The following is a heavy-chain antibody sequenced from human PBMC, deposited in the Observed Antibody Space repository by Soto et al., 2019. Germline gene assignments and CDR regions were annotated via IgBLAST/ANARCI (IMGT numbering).Heavy chain of an antibody. CDR2: ISSSSTI. V-gene: IGHV3-48*02. D-gene: IGHD3-22*01. J-gene: IGHJ4*02. Sequence: LRLSCAASGFTFSSYSMNWVRQAPGKGLEWVSYISSSSTIYYADSVKGRFTISRDNAKNSLYLQMNSLRDEDTAVYYCARGTYYDTVFFDYWGQGTLVTVSS. CDR3: ARGTYYDTVFFDY. CDR1: GFTFSSYS.